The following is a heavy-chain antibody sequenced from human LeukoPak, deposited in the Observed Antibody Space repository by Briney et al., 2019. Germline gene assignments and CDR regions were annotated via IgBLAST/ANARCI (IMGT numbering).Heavy chain of an antibody. D-gene: IGHD5-18*01. CDR2: IYYSGST. J-gene: IGHJ4*02. CDR1: GGSISSSSYY. CDR3: ASIQLVCVY. V-gene: IGHV4-39*07. Sequence: PSETLSLTCTVSGGSISSSSYYWGWIRQPPGKGLEWIGSIYYSGSTYYNPSLKSRVTISVDTSKNQFSLKLSSVTAADTAVYYCASIQLVCVYWGQGTLVTVSS.